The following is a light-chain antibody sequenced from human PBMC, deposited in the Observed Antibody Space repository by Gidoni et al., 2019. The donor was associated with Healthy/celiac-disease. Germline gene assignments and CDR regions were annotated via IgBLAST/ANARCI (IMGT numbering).Light chain of an antibody. CDR1: SSAVGGYNY. CDR2: EVS. CDR3: SSYTSSSTLGV. J-gene: IGLJ1*01. Sequence: QSALTQPASVSGSPGQSITISCTGTSSAVGGYNYVSWYQQHPGKAPKLMIYEVSNRPSGVSNRFSGSKSGNTASLTIAGRQAEDEADYYCSSYTSSSTLGVFGTGTKVTVL. V-gene: IGLV2-14*01.